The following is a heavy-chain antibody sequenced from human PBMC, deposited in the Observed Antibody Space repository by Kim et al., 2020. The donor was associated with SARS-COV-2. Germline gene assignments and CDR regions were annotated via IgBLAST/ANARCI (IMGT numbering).Heavy chain of an antibody. V-gene: IGHV4-39*01. CDR2: IYYSGST. CDR1: GGSISSSSYY. CDR3: ARRGGTTGTTNYYYGMDV. Sequence: SETLSLTCTVSGGSISSSSYYWGWIRQPPGKGLEWIGSIYYSGSTYYNPSLKSRVTISVDTSKNQFSLKLSSVTAADTAVYYCARRGGTTGTTNYYYGMDVWGQGTTVTVSS. D-gene: IGHD1-1*01. J-gene: IGHJ6*02.